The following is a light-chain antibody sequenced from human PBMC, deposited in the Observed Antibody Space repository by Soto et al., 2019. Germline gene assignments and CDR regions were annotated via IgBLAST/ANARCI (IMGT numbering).Light chain of an antibody. CDR2: GAS. V-gene: IGKV3-15*01. J-gene: IGKJ2*01. CDR1: QSVSSD. CDR3: QQYDNWPPT. Sequence: ERVMTQSPATLSVSPVERATLSCTATQSVSSDVAWYQQKPGQAPRLLIYGASSRATDIAGRFSGSGSGTEFTLTISSLQSEDFAVYYCQQYDNWPPTFGQGTKVEI.